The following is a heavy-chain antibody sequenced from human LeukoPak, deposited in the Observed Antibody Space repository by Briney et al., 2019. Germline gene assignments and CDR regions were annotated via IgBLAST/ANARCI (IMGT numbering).Heavy chain of an antibody. Sequence: PGGSLRLSCAASGFTFSSYAMSWVRQAPGKGLEWVSAISGSGGSTYYADSVKGRFTISRDNSKNTLYLQMNSLRAEDTAVYYCAKSDGNYYDSSGLLIDYWGQGTLVTVSS. D-gene: IGHD3-22*01. V-gene: IGHV3-23*01. CDR1: GFTFSSYA. J-gene: IGHJ4*02. CDR3: AKSDGNYYDSSGLLIDY. CDR2: ISGSGGST.